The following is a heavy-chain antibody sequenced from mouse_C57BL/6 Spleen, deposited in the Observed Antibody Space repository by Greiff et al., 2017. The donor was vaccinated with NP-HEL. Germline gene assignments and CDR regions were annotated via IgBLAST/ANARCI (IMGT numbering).Heavy chain of an antibody. CDR2: IYPGDGDT. Sequence: LQQSGASVKISCKASGYAFSSYWMNWVKQRPGKGLEWIGQIYPGDGDTNYNGKFKGKATLTADKSSSTAYMQLSSLTSEDSAVYFCARRNSNYWYAMDYWGQGTSVTVSS. CDR3: ARRNSNYWYAMDY. J-gene: IGHJ4*01. CDR1: GYAFSSYW. D-gene: IGHD2-5*01. V-gene: IGHV1-80*01.